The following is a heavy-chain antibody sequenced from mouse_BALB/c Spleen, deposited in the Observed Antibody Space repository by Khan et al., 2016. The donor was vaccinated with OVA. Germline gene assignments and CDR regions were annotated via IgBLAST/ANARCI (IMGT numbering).Heavy chain of an antibody. D-gene: IGHD2-10*01. CDR1: GFSLTGYG. CDR2: IWGDGST. CDR3: ARAYYGNYREAMDY. J-gene: IGHJ4*01. Sequence: QVQLKQSGPGLVAPSQSLSITCTVSGFSLTGYGVNWVRQPPGKGLEWLGMIWGDGSTDYNSALKSRLILSKDNSKSQVFLKMNSLQTDDTARYYCARAYYGNYREAMDYWGQGPSVTVSS. V-gene: IGHV2-6-7*01.